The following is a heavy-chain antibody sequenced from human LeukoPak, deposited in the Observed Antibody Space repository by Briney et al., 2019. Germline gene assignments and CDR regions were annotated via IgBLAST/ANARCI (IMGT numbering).Heavy chain of an antibody. J-gene: IGHJ4*02. CDR3: ARGFGELSFDY. V-gene: IGHV1-69*13. D-gene: IGHD3-10*01. Sequence: ALVKVSCKASGGTFSSYAISWVRQAPGQGLEWMGGIIPIFGTANYAQKFQGRVTITADESTSTAYMELSSLRSEDTAVYYCARGFGELSFDYWGQGTLVTVSS. CDR1: GGTFSSYA. CDR2: IIPIFGTA.